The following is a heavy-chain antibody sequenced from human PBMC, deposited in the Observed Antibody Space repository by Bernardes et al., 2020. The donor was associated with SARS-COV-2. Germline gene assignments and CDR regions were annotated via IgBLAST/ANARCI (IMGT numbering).Heavy chain of an antibody. CDR1: GGSIYSYY. CDR3: ARDAGLTGTGGVGFDY. J-gene: IGHJ4*02. V-gene: IGHV4-59*01. CDR2: VFNSGNT. D-gene: IGHD1-20*01. Sequence: SKTLSVTCTVSGGSIYSYYWSWIRQPPGKGLEWIGYVFNSGNTEYNPSLKSRVTISLDTSKNQFSLKLTSVTAADAAVYYCARDAGLTGTGGVGFDYWGQGTLVTVSS.